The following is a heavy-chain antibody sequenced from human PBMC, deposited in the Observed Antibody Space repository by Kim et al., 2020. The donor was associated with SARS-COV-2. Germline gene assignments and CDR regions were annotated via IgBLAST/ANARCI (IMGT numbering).Heavy chain of an antibody. Sequence: SETLSLTCTVSGGSISSGGYYWSWIRQHPGKGLEWIGYIYYSGSTYYNPSLKSRVTISVDTSKNQFSLKLSSVTAADTAVYYCARERQGGSGSYYLLFDYWGQGTLVTVSS. CDR1: GGSISSGGYY. J-gene: IGHJ4*02. CDR3: ARERQGGSGSYYLLFDY. D-gene: IGHD3-10*01. V-gene: IGHV4-31*03. CDR2: IYYSGST.